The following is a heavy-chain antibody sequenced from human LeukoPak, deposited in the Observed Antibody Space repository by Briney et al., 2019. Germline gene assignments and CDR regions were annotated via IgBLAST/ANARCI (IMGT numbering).Heavy chain of an antibody. CDR1: GYTFTGYY. D-gene: IGHD6-13*01. CDR3: ARGRIAEAGKDYFDY. CDR2: INPNSGGT. V-gene: IGHV1-2*02. Sequence: ASVKVSCKASGYTFTGYYMHWVRQAPGQGLESMGWINPNSGGTNYAQKFQGRVTMTRDTSISTAYMELSRLRSDDTAVYYCARGRIAEAGKDYFDYWGQGTLVTVSS. J-gene: IGHJ4*02.